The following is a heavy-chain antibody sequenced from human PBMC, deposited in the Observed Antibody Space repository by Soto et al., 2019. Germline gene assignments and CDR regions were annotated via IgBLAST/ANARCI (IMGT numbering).Heavy chain of an antibody. V-gene: IGHV3-30*18. Sequence: QVQLVESGGDVVQAGRSLRLSCVASGFTFSSYAMHWVRRAPGKGLEWMTIISYDGNNRYYADSVKGRFTISRDNSKNTLYLQMNILRPEDTAVYYCTKLGFDSSGASSLFDAWGQGTLVTVSS. CDR3: TKLGFDSSGASSLFDA. CDR1: GFTFSSYA. D-gene: IGHD3-22*01. CDR2: ISYDGNNR. J-gene: IGHJ4*02.